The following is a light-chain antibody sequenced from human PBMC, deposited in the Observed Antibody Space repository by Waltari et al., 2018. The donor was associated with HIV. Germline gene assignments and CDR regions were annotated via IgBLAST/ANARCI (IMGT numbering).Light chain of an antibody. Sequence: QSALTQPASVSGSPGQSITISCTGTSSDFGSYNLVSWYQHHPGKAPKLMIYEVTTRPSGFSNRFSGSKSGNTASLTISGLQAEDEADYYCCSYAGSVYVFGTGTKVTVL. CDR1: SSDFGSYNL. CDR2: EVT. J-gene: IGLJ1*01. V-gene: IGLV2-23*02. CDR3: CSYAGSVYV.